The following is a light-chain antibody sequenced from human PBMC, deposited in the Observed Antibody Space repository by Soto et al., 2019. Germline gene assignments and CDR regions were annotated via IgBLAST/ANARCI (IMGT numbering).Light chain of an antibody. CDR1: SSDVGGYHY. Sequence: QSALTQPASVSGSPGQSITISCTGTSSDVGGYHYVSWYQQHPGKAPKLMIYYVSNRPSGVSNRFSGSKSGNTASLTISGLQAEDEADYYCSSYTSRSTLYVFGTGTKVTVL. CDR2: YVS. V-gene: IGLV2-14*01. J-gene: IGLJ1*01. CDR3: SSYTSRSTLYV.